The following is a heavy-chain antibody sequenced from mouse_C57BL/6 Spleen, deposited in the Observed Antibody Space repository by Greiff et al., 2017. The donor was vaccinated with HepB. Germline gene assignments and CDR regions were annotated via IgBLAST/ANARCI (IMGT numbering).Heavy chain of an antibody. J-gene: IGHJ4*01. CDR1: GYAFSSSW. V-gene: IGHV1-82*01. Sequence: VQRVESGPELVKPGASVKISCKASGYAFSSSWMNWVKQRPGKGLEWIGRIYPGDGDTNYNGKFKGKATLTADKSSSTAYMQLSSLTSEDSAVYFCARSKLRGDYYAMDYWGQGTSVTVSS. CDR3: ARSKLRGDYYAMDY. D-gene: IGHD2-12*01. CDR2: IYPGDGDT.